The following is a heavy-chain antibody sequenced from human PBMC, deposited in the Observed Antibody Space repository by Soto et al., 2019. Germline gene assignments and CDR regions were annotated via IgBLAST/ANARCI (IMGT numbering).Heavy chain of an antibody. CDR2: ISFDGSDK. CDR1: RFTFSSYA. D-gene: IGHD1-1*01. J-gene: IGHJ6*02. V-gene: IGHV3-30-3*01. CDR3: AREPVRRLQGPDYYYYGMDV. Sequence: PGGSLRLSCAASRFTFSSYAMHWVRQAPGKGLEWVALISFDGSDKYYADSVKGRFTISRDNSKNTLYLQMNSLRVEDTAVYYCAREPVRRLQGPDYYYYGMDVWGQGTTVTVSS.